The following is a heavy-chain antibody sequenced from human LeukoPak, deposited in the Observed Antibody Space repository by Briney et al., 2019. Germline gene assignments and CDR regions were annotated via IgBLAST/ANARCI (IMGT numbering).Heavy chain of an antibody. V-gene: IGHV3-15*01. Sequence: GGSLRLSCAASGFTLSNAWRSWVRQAPGTGLGWVGRFKSKSDGGAIDYAAPVKGRFTISRDDSKNTLYLQMNSLKTEDTGVYYCTTVNYYGSGSYTYFDYWGQGTLVTVSS. CDR1: GFTLSNAW. D-gene: IGHD3-10*01. CDR2: FKSKSDGGAI. J-gene: IGHJ4*02. CDR3: TTVNYYGSGSYTYFDY.